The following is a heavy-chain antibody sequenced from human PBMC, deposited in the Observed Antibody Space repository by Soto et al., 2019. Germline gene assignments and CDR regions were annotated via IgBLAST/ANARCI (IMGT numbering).Heavy chain of an antibody. D-gene: IGHD3-9*01. CDR1: GNTVPNYA. CDR3: AAASYYDILTGYYNVDVDY. CDR2: IVGGSGNT. V-gene: IGHV1-58*02. Sequence: SVKVSCKASGNTVPNYAIHWVRQAPGQRLEWMGWIVGGSGNTNYSEKFQERVTFTRDMSTSTAYMELSSLRSEDTAVYYCAAASYYDILTGYYNVDVDYWGQGTLVTVSS. J-gene: IGHJ4*02.